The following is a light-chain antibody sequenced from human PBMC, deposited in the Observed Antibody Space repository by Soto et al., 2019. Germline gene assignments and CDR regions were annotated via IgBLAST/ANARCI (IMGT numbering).Light chain of an antibody. Sequence: EIVLTQSPGTLSLSPGERATLSCRASQSLSSYFAWYQQKPGQAPRLLIYGASSRATGIPDRFSGSWSGTDFSISISRLELEDFALYAGRQYGCSRCSYFGRG. J-gene: IGKJ2*01. CDR1: QSLSSY. CDR2: GAS. V-gene: IGKV3-20*01. CDR3: RQYGCSRCSY.